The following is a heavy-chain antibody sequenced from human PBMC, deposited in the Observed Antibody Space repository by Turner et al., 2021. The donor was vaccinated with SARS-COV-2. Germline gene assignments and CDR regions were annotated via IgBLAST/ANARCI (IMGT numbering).Heavy chain of an antibody. V-gene: IGHV3-74*01. J-gene: IGHJ6*02. CDR2: INSDGSST. CDR1: GFTFSSYW. CDR3: ARDHIGVYYAMDV. Sequence: EVPLVESGGGLVQPGGSLRLSCAASGFTFSSYWMHWVRQAPGKGLVGVSRINSDGSSTSYADSVKGRFTISRDNAKNTLYLQMNSLRAEDTAVYYCARDHIGVYYAMDVWGQGTTVTVSS. D-gene: IGHD3-10*01.